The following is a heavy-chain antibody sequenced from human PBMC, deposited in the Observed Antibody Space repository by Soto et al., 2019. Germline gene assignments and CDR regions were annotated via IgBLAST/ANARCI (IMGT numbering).Heavy chain of an antibody. D-gene: IGHD1-26*01. CDR2: IIPIIDVA. CDR3: EPRDRIVGATDY. Sequence: QVQLVQSGAEVKKPGSSVKVSCKASGGTFTSYVISWVRQAPGQGLEWMGRIIPIIDVANYAQKFQGRVTITADKSRSTADMKLSSLRSVDTAGYYGEPRDRIVGATDYWGQGTLVTVSS. V-gene: IGHV1-69*02. CDR1: GGTFTSYV. J-gene: IGHJ4*02.